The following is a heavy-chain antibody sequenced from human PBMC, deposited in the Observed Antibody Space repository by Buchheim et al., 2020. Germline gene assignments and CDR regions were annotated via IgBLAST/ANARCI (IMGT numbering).Heavy chain of an antibody. J-gene: IGHJ4*02. CDR2: IYYSGST. CDR3: ARVVVGASPVKRGAPNYYFDY. CDR1: GGSISSGGYY. V-gene: IGHV4-31*03. D-gene: IGHD1-26*01. Sequence: QVQLQESGPGLVKPSQTLSLTCTVSGGSISSGGYYWSWIRQHPGKGLEWIGYIYYSGSTYYNPSLKSRVTISVDTSKNQFSLKLSSVTAADTAVYYCARVVVGASPVKRGAPNYYFDYWGQGTL.